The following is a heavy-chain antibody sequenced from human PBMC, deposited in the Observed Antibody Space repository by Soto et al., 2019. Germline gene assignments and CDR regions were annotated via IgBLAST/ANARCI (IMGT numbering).Heavy chain of an antibody. CDR2: IKQDGSEK. CDR1: GFTFSSYW. D-gene: IGHD6-13*01. J-gene: IGHJ4*02. Sequence: DVQLVESGGGLVQPGGSLRLSCAASGFTFSSYWMSWVRQAPGKGLEWVANIKQDGSEKYYVDSVKGRFTISRDNAKNSLYVQMNSLRADDSAVYYCAKDQGYTDYWGQGTLVTVSS. CDR3: AKDQGYTDY. V-gene: IGHV3-7*01.